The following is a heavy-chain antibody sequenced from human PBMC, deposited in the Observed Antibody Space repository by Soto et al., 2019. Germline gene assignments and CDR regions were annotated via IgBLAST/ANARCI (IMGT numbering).Heavy chain of an antibody. V-gene: IGHV3-23*01. D-gene: IGHD3-16*01. CDR1: GFTFRTSA. CDR3: AKDSPWGIISATQDH. J-gene: IGHJ4*02. Sequence: EVQVLESGGGLVQPGGSLRLSCAASGFTFRTSAMSWVRRAPGKGLEWVSGINSDDSKHYIASVRGRFTISRDNSKNTLFLQMNSLRAEDTARYYCAKDSPWGIISATQDHWGQGTLVTVSS. CDR2: INSDDSK.